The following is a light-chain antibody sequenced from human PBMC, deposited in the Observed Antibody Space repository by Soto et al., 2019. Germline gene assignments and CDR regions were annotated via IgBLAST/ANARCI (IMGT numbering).Light chain of an antibody. CDR2: EVT. CDR1: SSDY. Sequence: QSVLTQPPSASGSHGQSVIISCTGTSSDYVSWYQKNPGKAPKLIIYEVTHRPSGVPGRFSGSKSGNTASLTVSGLQPDDEADYYCASYVGSNNLIFGGGTKFTVL. J-gene: IGLJ2*01. CDR3: ASYVGSNNLI. V-gene: IGLV2-8*01.